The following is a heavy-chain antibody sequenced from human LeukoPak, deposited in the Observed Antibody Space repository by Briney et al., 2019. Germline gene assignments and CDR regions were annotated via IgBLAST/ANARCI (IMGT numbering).Heavy chain of an antibody. V-gene: IGHV3-30*04. CDR3: AKDLGYYDSSGYSN. D-gene: IGHD3-22*01. CDR1: GFTFSSYA. J-gene: IGHJ4*02. Sequence: GGSLRLSCAASGFTFSSYAMHWVRQAPGKGLEWVAVISYDGSNKYYADSVKGRFTISRDNSKNTLYLQMNSLRAEDTALYYCAKDLGYYDSSGYSNWGQGTLVTVSS. CDR2: ISYDGSNK.